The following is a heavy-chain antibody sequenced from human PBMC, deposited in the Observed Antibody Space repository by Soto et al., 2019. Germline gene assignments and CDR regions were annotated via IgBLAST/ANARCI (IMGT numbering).Heavy chain of an antibody. V-gene: IGHV3-30-3*01. J-gene: IGHJ6*02. Sequence: PGWSLRLSCAASGFTFSSYAMHWIRQAPGKGLEWVAVISYDGSNKYYADSVKGRFTISRDNSKNTLYLQMNSLRAEDTAVYYCARDSYYYDSSGYYHAPDYYYSGMDVWGQVTTGNVS. CDR2: ISYDGSNK. CDR3: ARDSYYYDSSGYYHAPDYYYSGMDV. D-gene: IGHD3-22*01. CDR1: GFTFSSYA.